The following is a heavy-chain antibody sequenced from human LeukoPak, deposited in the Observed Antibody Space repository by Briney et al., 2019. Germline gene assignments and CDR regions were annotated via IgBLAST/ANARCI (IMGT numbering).Heavy chain of an antibody. CDR3: ARHKESQIAVAGRGDY. V-gene: IGHV1-2*02. CDR1: GYTFTGYY. Sequence: ASVKVSCKASGYTFTGYYMHWVRQTPGQGLEWMGWINPNSGGTNYAQKFQGRVTMTRDTSISTAYMELSRLRSDDTAVYYCARHKESQIAVAGRGDYWGQGTLVTVSS. CDR2: INPNSGGT. J-gene: IGHJ4*02. D-gene: IGHD6-19*01.